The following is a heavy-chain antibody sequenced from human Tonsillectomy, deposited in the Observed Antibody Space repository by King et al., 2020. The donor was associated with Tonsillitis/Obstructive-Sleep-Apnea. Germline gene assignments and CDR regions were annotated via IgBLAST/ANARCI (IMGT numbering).Heavy chain of an antibody. J-gene: IGHJ5*02. CDR2: INPGNGNT. Sequence: QLVQSGAEVKKPGASVKVSCKASGYTFTNYAIHWVRQAPGQRLEWMGWINPGNGNTKYSQTFQGRVTITRDTSASTAYMELSSLRSEDTAVYYCVRDPYDFWNGRKTSDDWFDPWGQGTLVTVSS. CDR3: VRDPYDFWNGRKTSDDWFDP. CDR1: GYTFTNYA. D-gene: IGHD3-3*01. V-gene: IGHV1-3*01.